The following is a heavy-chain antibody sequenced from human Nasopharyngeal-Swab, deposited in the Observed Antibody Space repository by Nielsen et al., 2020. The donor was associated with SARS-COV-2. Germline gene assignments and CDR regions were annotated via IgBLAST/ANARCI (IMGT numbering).Heavy chain of an antibody. CDR2: INAGNGNT. D-gene: IGHD6-19*01. CDR3: TRGTGSGWSDWYFDL. Sequence: SVKVSCKASGYTFTNYDIHWVRQAPGQRLEWMGWINAGNGNTEYSQKFQGRVTLTRDTSATTAYMELSSLRSEDTAVYYCTRGTGSGWSDWYFDLWGRGTLVTVSS. CDR1: GYTFTNYD. J-gene: IGHJ2*01. V-gene: IGHV1-3*01.